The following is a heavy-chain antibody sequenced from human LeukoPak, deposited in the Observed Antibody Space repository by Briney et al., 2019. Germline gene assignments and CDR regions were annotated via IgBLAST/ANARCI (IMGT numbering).Heavy chain of an antibody. Sequence: GGSLRLSCTASGFTFGDYAMSWFRQAPGKGREWVGFIRSKAYGGTTEHAASVKGRFTISRDDSKSIAYLQMNSLKAEDTAVYYCTRDGDGFYGSGSYSDYWGQGTLVTVSS. CDR2: IRSKAYGGTT. J-gene: IGHJ4*02. V-gene: IGHV3-49*03. CDR3: TRDGDGFYGSGSYSDY. D-gene: IGHD3-10*01. CDR1: GFTFGDYA.